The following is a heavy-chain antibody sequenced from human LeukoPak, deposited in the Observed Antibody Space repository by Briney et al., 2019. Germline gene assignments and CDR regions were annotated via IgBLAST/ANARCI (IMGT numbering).Heavy chain of an antibody. V-gene: IGHV4-34*01. D-gene: IGHD3-3*01. CDR1: GGSFSGYY. Sequence: SETLSLTCAVYGGSFSGYYWSWIRQPPGKGLEWIGEINHSGSTNYNPSLKSRDTISVDTSKNQFSLKLSSVTAADAAVYYCARAGITIFGVVDYWGQGTLVTVSS. CDR2: INHSGST. J-gene: IGHJ4*02. CDR3: ARAGITIFGVVDY.